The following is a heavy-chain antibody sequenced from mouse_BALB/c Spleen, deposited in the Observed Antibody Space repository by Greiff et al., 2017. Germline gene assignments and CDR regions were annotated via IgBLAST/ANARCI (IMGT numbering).Heavy chain of an antibody. CDR2: INPYNDGT. CDR1: GYTFTSYV. V-gene: IGHV1-14*01. J-gene: IGHJ4*01. CDR3: ARVGALRGMDY. Sequence: LVESGPELVKPGASVKMSCKASGYTFTSYVMHWVKQKPGQGLEWIGYINPYNDGTKYNEKFKGKATLTSDKSSSTAYMELSSLTSEDSAVYYCARVGALRGMDYWGQGTSVTVSS. D-gene: IGHD1-1*01.